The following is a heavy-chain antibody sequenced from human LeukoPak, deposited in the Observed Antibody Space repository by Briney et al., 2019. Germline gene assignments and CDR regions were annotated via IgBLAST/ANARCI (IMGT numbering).Heavy chain of an antibody. CDR1: GFTFSSYG. J-gene: IGHJ4*02. CDR3: AKATLGSCSGARCYPFDY. Sequence: VQPGGSLRLSCASSGFTFSSYGMHWVRQAPGKGLEWVAFIRYDGSNKYYADSVKGRFTISRDNSKNTLYLQMNSLRAEDTAVYYCAKATLGSCSGARCYPFDYWGQGSLVNVSS. V-gene: IGHV3-30*02. D-gene: IGHD2-15*01. CDR2: IRYDGSNK.